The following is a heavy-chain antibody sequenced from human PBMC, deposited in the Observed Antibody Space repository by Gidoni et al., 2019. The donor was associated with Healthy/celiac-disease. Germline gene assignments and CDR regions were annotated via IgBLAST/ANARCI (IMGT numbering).Heavy chain of an antibody. Sequence: EVQLLESGGGVVQPGGSLRLSGAASGCTVSSYAMSWVRQAPGKGLEWVSAISGSGGSTYYADSVQGLFTISRDNSTTTLYLQMNSLRAEDPAVYYCATTRGGYCRSTRCSLDYWGQGTLVTVSS. CDR3: ATTRGGYCRSTRCSLDY. CDR2: ISGSGGST. J-gene: IGHJ4*02. V-gene: IGHV3-23*01. D-gene: IGHD2-2*01. CDR1: GCTVSSYA.